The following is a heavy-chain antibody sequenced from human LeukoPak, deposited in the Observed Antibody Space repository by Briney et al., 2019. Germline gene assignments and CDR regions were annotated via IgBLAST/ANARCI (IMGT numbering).Heavy chain of an antibody. J-gene: IGHJ5*02. CDR1: GYTFTSYG. CDR3: ARGDCSSTSCYYWFDP. Sequence: ASVKVSCKASGYTFTSYGISWVRQAPGQGLEWMGWISAYNGNTNYAQKLQGRVTITTDTSTSTAYMELRSLRSDDTAVYYCARGDCSSTSCYYWFDPWVQGTLVSDSS. D-gene: IGHD2-2*01. V-gene: IGHV1-18*01. CDR2: ISAYNGNT.